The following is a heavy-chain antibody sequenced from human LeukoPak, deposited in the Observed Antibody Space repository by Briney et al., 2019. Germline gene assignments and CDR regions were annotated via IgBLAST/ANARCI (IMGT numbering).Heavy chain of an antibody. CDR3: AKLDWGGSRYGYFDS. V-gene: IGHV4-38-2*02. J-gene: IGHJ4*02. CDR2: IYHSGST. CDR1: GYSISSGYY. D-gene: IGHD5-18*01. Sequence: PSETLSLTCTVSGYSISSGYYWGWIRQPPGKGLEWIGSIYHSGSTYYNPSLKSRVTISVDTSKNQFSLKLSSVTAADTAVYYCAKLDWGGSRYGYFDSWGQGTLVTVSS.